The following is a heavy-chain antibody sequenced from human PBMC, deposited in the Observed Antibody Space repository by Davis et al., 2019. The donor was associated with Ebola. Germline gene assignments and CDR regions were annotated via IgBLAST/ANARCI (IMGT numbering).Heavy chain of an antibody. J-gene: IGHJ4*02. D-gene: IGHD1-26*01. V-gene: IGHV4-59*08. Sequence: MPSETLSLTCTVSGGSISSHYWSWVRQPPGKGLEWIADINYSGRTNYNPSLASRVTISIATSKNQLSLKLSSVSAADTAVYYYARHDDGGGSYSGRLIDYWGQGTLVTVSS. CDR3: ARHDDGGGSYSGRLIDY. CDR1: GGSISSHY. CDR2: INYSGRT.